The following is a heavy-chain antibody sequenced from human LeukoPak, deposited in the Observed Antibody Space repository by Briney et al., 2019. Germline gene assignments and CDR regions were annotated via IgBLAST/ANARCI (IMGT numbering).Heavy chain of an antibody. V-gene: IGHV3-11*06. J-gene: IGHJ3*02. CDR1: GFTFSDYY. CDR2: ISSSSSYT. Sequence: GGSLRLSCAASGFTFSDYYMSWIRQAPGKGLEKVSYISSSSSYTNYADSVKGRFTISRDNAKSSLYLQMNSLRAEDTAVYYCARVQFRIYDSSGYYVLGAFDIWGQGTTVTVSS. CDR3: ARVQFRIYDSSGYYVLGAFDI. D-gene: IGHD3-22*01.